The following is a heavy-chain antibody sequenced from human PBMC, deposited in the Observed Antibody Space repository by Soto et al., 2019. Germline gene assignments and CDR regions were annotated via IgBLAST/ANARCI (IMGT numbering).Heavy chain of an antibody. CDR1: GYTFTSYA. J-gene: IGHJ6*02. D-gene: IGHD1-7*01. V-gene: IGHV1-3*01. Sequence: ASVKVSCKASGYTFTSYAMHWVRQAPGQRLEWMGWINAGNGNTKYSQKFQGRVTITRDTSASTAYMELSSLRSEDTAVYYCARDQSPRTTRRNYGMDVWGQGTTVTVSS. CDR2: INAGNGNT. CDR3: ARDQSPRTTRRNYGMDV.